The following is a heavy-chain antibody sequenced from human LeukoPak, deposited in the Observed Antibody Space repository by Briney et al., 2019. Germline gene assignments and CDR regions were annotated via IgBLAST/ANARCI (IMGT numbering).Heavy chain of an antibody. Sequence: GESLQTCCKGSGYIFTRYWIGWVRQLPGKGLEWMGIIYPGDSDTRYSPSFQGQVTISADKSISTAYLQWSSLKASDTAMYYCARPEVVMSVDYWGQGTRVPVSS. CDR2: IYPGDSDT. D-gene: IGHD2-21*01. CDR3: ARPEVVMSVDY. J-gene: IGHJ4*02. CDR1: GYIFTRYW. V-gene: IGHV5-51*01.